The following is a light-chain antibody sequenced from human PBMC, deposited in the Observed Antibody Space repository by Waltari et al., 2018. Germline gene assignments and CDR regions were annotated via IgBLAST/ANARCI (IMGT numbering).Light chain of an antibody. CDR3: SSYISSSTLEL. J-gene: IGLJ2*01. V-gene: IGLV2-14*03. CDR2: YVS. Sequence: QSALTQPASVSGSPGQSITISSPGTSSHGRPYKYDPVYQQHPGKSPKLMIFYVSILPSGVSNRFSGSKSGNTASLTISGLQAEDEADYYCSSYISSSTLELFGGGTSLTVL. CDR1: SSHGRPYKY.